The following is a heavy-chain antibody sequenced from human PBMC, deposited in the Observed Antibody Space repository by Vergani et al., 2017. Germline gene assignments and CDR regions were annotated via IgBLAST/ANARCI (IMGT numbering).Heavy chain of an antibody. Sequence: EVQLVESGGGLVQPGGSLRPSCAASGFTFSNAWMSWVRRAPGKGREWVGRIKSKTDGGTTDYPAPVKGRFTISRDDSKNTLYLQMNSLKTEDTAVYYCTTARPRSGWPWGQGTLVTVSS. V-gene: IGHV3-15*01. D-gene: IGHD6-19*01. J-gene: IGHJ5*02. CDR1: GFTFSNAW. CDR2: IKSKTDGGTT. CDR3: TTARPRSGWP.